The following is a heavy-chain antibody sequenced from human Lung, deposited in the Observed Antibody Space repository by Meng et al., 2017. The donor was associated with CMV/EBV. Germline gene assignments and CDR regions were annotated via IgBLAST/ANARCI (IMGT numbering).Heavy chain of an antibody. CDR2: INPSDGGT. CDR1: FTAYH. J-gene: IGHJ5*02. V-gene: IGHV1-46*01. Sequence: FTAYHVHWMRQATGQGLGWVGMINPSDGGTTYAQHFQGRVTMTRDTSTSTVYMDLRGLTSDDTVLYFCAREYCSVPICSYNPHWYDPWGQGTLVTVSS. D-gene: IGHD2-8*02. CDR3: AREYCSVPICSYNPHWYDP.